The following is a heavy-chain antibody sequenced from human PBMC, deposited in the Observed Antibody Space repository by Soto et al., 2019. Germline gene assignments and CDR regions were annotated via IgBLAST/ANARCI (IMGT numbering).Heavy chain of an antibody. J-gene: IGHJ4*02. D-gene: IGHD6-19*01. CDR2: INAGNGNT. V-gene: IGHV1-3*01. CDR1: GYAFITYA. CDR3: ARGIIVGGWYPYYFDY. Sequence: ASVKVSCKASGYAFITYAMHWVRQAPGQRLEWMGWINAGNGNTKYSQKFQGRVSITRDTSASTAYMELSSLRSEDTAVYYCARGIIVGGWYPYYFDYWGQGTLVTVSS.